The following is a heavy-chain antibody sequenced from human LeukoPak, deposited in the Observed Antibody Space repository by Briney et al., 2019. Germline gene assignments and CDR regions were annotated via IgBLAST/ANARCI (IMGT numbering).Heavy chain of an antibody. J-gene: IGHJ4*02. CDR1: GFTFSDYY. D-gene: IGHD3-9*01. CDR2: IKQDGSEK. V-gene: IGHV3-7*01. CDR3: ARDRIYFDILTGYLPLDY. Sequence: PGGSLRLSCAASGFTFSDYYMSWIRQAPGKGLEWVANIKQDGSEKFYVDSVKGRFTISRDNRKTSVYLQMSSLRAEDTAIYFCARDRIYFDILTGYLPLDYWGRGTLVAVSS.